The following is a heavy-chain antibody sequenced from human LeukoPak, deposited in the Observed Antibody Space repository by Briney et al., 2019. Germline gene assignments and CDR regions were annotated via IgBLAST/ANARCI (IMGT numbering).Heavy chain of an antibody. CDR1: GFTFDDYG. J-gene: IGHJ6*03. CDR3: ARVVTMVRGVISYYMDV. D-gene: IGHD3-10*01. V-gene: IGHV3-20*04. Sequence: GGSLRLSCAASGFTFDDYGMSWVRQAPGKGLEWVSGINWNGGSTGYADSVKGRFTISRDNVKNSLYLQMNSLRAEDTALYYCARVVTMVRGVISYYMDVWGKGTTVTVSS. CDR2: INWNGGST.